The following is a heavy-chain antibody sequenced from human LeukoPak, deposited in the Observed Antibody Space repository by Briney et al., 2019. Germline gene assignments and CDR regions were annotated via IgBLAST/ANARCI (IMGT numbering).Heavy chain of an antibody. Sequence: GGSLRLSCAASGFTFDDYGMSWVRHAPGKGLEWVSGINWNGGSTGYADSVKGRFTISRDNAKNSLYLQMNSLRAEDTALYYCARDGSIVGASPLLDYWGQGTLVTVSS. CDR2: INWNGGST. CDR1: GFTFDDYG. D-gene: IGHD1-26*01. V-gene: IGHV3-20*04. J-gene: IGHJ4*02. CDR3: ARDGSIVGASPLLDY.